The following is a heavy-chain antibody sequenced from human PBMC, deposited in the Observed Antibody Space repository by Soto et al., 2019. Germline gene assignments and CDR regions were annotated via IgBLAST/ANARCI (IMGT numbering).Heavy chain of an antibody. CDR2: INPNSGGT. CDR3: ARGVTMVRGNDAFDI. D-gene: IGHD3-10*01. Sequence: ASVKVSCKASGYTFTGYYMHWVLQAPGQGLEWMGWINPNSGGTNYAQKFQGWVTMTRDTSISTAYMELSRLRSDDTAVCYCARGVTMVRGNDAFDIWGQGTMVTVSS. J-gene: IGHJ3*02. V-gene: IGHV1-2*04. CDR1: GYTFTGYY.